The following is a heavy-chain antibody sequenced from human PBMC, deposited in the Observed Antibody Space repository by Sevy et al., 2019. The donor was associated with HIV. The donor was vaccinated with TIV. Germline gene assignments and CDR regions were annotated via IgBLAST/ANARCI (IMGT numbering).Heavy chain of an antibody. V-gene: IGHV3-21*01. CDR2: ISSSSSYK. CDR1: GFTFSSYS. CDR3: AREHIVVVVAATPGYGMDV. J-gene: IGHJ6*02. Sequence: GGSLRLSCAASGFTFSSYSMNWVRQAPGKGLEWVSSISSSSSYKYYADSVKGRFTISRDNAKNSLYLQMNSLRAEDTAVYYCAREHIVVVVAATPGYGMDVWGQGTTVTVSS. D-gene: IGHD2-15*01.